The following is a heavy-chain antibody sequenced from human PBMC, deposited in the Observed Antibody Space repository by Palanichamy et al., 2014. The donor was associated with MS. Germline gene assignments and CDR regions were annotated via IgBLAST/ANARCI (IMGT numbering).Heavy chain of an antibody. Sequence: QVHLVESGGGVVQPGTSLRLSCAASGFDFKSYNVHWVRQAPGRGLEWVSLISFDGTNRYYADSVKGRFTISRANSNNTLYLQMSSLRAEDTAVYYCARSPGHLQFAPFDYWGQGALVTVSS. J-gene: IGHJ4*02. CDR2: ISFDGTNR. CDR1: GFDFKSYN. D-gene: IGHD5-24*01. V-gene: IGHV3-30-3*01. CDR3: ARSPGHLQFAPFDY.